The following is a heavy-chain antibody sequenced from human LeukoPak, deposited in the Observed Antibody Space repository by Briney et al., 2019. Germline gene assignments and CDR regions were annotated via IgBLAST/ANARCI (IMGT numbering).Heavy chain of an antibody. V-gene: IGHV3-23*01. Sequence: GGSLRLSCGASGFTFSNYAMSWVRQAPGKGLEWVSGINDNGSTRFYAASVKGRFTSSRDNPKNTLYLQMNGLRVEDTAVYYCARGISFDYWGQGTLVTVSS. CDR1: GFTFSNYA. CDR2: INDNGSTR. CDR3: ARGISFDY. J-gene: IGHJ4*02.